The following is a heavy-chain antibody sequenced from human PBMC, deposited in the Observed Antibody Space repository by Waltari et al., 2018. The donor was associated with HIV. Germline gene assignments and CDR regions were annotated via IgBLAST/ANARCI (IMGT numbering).Heavy chain of an antibody. CDR2: INTDGTTT. Sequence: DVRLVEYGGASVQPGAFPGPSCAASRTTFIIFWMHFVRQAPGKGLVWVSRINTDGTTTTYADSVRGRFTISRDNAKNTLDLQMNSLKADDTAVYYCARANVFLRFGEFSNYGMDVWGQRTMVTVSS. V-gene: IGHV3-74*01. J-gene: IGHJ6*02. D-gene: IGHD3-10*01. CDR1: RTTFIIFW. CDR3: ARANVFLRFGEFSNYGMDV.